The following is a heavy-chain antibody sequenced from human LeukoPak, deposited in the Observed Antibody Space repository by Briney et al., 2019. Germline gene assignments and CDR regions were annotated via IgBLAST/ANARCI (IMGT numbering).Heavy chain of an antibody. D-gene: IGHD3-3*01. CDR1: GFTFSSYS. V-gene: IGHV3-30*18. CDR3: AKDRLFDKRSYYMDV. J-gene: IGHJ6*03. Sequence: QPGGSLRLSCAASGFTFSSYSMNWVRQAPGKGLEWVAVISYDGSNKYYADSVKGRFTISRDNSKNTLYLQMNSLRAEDTAVYYCAKDRLFDKRSYYMDVWGKGTTVTVSS. CDR2: ISYDGSNK.